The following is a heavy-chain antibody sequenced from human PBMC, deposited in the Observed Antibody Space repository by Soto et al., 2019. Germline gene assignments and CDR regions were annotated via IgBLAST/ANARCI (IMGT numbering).Heavy chain of an antibody. J-gene: IGHJ4*02. D-gene: IGHD6-19*01. CDR2: ISASGRDT. V-gene: IGHV3-23*01. Sequence: TGGSVRLSCAASGFTFSNYAMSWVRQAPGKGLEWVSGISASGRDTYYADSVKDRFTISRDNSKNTVYLQVNSLRADDTAIYYCAKGKSSGWYYFDYWGQGTPVTV. CDR3: AKGKSSGWYYFDY. CDR1: GFTFSNYA.